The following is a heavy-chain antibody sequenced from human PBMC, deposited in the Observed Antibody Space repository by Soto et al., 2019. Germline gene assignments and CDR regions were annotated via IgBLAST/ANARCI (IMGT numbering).Heavy chain of an antibody. V-gene: IGHV5-51*01. CDR3: ARRTFAYCGGDCYPYYFDY. Sequence: GESLKISCKGSGYSFTSYWIGWVCQMPGKGLEWMGIIYPGDSDTRYSPSFQGQVTISADKSISTAYLQWSSLKASDTAMYYCARRTFAYCGGDCYPYYFDYWGQGTLVTVSS. CDR1: GYSFTSYW. CDR2: IYPGDSDT. D-gene: IGHD2-21*02. J-gene: IGHJ4*02.